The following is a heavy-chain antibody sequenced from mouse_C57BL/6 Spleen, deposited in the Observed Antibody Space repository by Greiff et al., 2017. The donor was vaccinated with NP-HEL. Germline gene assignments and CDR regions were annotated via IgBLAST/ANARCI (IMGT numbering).Heavy chain of an antibody. CDR2: INPNNGGT. D-gene: IGHD2-1*01. J-gene: IGHJ1*03. Sequence: EVQLQQSGPELVKPGASVKMSCKASGYTFTDYNMHWVKQSHGKSLEWIGYINPNNGGTSYNQKFKGKATLTVNKSSTTAYMELRSLTSEDSAVYYCARNGNYGYWYFDVWGTGTTVTVSS. CDR1: GYTFTDYN. CDR3: ARNGNYGYWYFDV. V-gene: IGHV1-22*01.